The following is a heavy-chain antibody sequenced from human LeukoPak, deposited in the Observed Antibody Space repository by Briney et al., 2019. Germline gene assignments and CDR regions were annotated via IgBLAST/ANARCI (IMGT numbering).Heavy chain of an antibody. V-gene: IGHV4-39*01. D-gene: IGHD1-26*01. CDR1: GGSISSGTYH. Sequence: PSETLSLNCTVSGGSISSGTYHWGWVRQPPGKGLEWIGNIYYSGSTYYNPSLKSPVTISVDTSKNQFSLQLSSVTAADTAVYYCAGRVGASIWTGMHFWGQGTLVTVSS. CDR3: AGRVGASIWTGMHF. J-gene: IGHJ4*02. CDR2: IYYSGST.